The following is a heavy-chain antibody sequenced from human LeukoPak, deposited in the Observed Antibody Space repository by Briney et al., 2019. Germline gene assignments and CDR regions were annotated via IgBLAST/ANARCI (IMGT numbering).Heavy chain of an antibody. CDR1: GGSISSIGYH. Sequence: SETLSLTCTVTGGSISSIGYHWSWIRQHPGQGLEWIGYISYSGSPYYNPSLKGRVTVSADMSKNRFSLNLNSVTAADTAVYYCARRDRAAVAPVFDFWGQGALVIVSS. CDR2: ISYSGSP. CDR3: ARRDRAAVAPVFDF. V-gene: IGHV4-31*03. D-gene: IGHD6-25*01. J-gene: IGHJ4*02.